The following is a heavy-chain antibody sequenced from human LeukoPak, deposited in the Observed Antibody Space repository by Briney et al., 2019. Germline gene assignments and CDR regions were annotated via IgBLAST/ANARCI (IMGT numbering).Heavy chain of an antibody. CDR2: ISGSGGST. D-gene: IGHD3-3*01. CDR3: AKDSGNFWSGYYPSYFDY. J-gene: IGHJ4*02. CDR1: GFTFSSYA. Sequence: GGSLRLSCAASGFTFSSYAMSWVRQAPGKGLEWVSAISGSGGSTYYADSVKGRFTISRDNSKNTLYLQMNSLRAEDTAVYYCAKDSGNFWSGYYPSYFDYWGQGTLVTVSS. V-gene: IGHV3-23*01.